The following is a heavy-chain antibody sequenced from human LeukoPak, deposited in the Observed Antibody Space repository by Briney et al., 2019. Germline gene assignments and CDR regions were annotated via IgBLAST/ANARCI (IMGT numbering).Heavy chain of an antibody. CDR3: ARYSSGYSDAFDI. V-gene: IGHV1-69*01. J-gene: IGHJ3*02. Sequence: SVKVSCKASGGTFSSYAISWVRQAPGQGLEWMGGIIPIFGTANYAQKFQGRVTITADESASTAYMELSSLRSEDTAVYYCARYSSGYSDAFDIWGQGTMVTVSS. CDR1: GGTFSSYA. D-gene: IGHD3-22*01. CDR2: IIPIFGTA.